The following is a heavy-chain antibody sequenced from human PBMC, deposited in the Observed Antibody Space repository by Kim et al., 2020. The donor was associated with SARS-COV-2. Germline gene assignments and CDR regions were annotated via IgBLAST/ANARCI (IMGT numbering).Heavy chain of an antibody. J-gene: IGHJ6*03. Sequence: GGSLRLSCAASGFTFSSYGMHWVRQAPGKGLEWVAVISYDGSNKYYADSVKGRFTISRDNSKNTLYLQMNSLRAEDTAVYYCAKEKEENYDFWSGYRPRYYYYMDVWGKGTTVTVSS. V-gene: IGHV3-30*18. D-gene: IGHD3-3*01. CDR1: GFTFSSYG. CDR3: AKEKEENYDFWSGYRPRYYYYMDV. CDR2: ISYDGSNK.